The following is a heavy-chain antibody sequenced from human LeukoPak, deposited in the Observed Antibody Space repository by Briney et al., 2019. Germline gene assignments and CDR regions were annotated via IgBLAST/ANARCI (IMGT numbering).Heavy chain of an antibody. D-gene: IGHD4-17*01. CDR2: ISSSSSYI. CDR3: ARGAEGLDYGDYLLGPWFDP. CDR1: GFTFSSYS. V-gene: IGHV3-21*01. Sequence: PGGSLRLSCAASGFTFSSYSMNWVRQAPGKGLEWVSSISSSSSYIYYADSVKGRFTISRDNAKNSLYLQMNSLRAEDTAVYYCARGAEGLDYGDYLLGPWFDPWGQGTLVTVSS. J-gene: IGHJ5*02.